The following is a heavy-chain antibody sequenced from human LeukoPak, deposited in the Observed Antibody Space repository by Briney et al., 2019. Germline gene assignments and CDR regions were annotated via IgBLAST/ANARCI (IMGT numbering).Heavy chain of an antibody. J-gene: IGHJ3*02. CDR1: GLTVSTSY. CDR3: AKPHYYDSGGSYIAGAFDI. D-gene: IGHD3-22*01. Sequence: PGGSLRLSCAASGLTVSTSYMSWVRQVPGKGLEWVSLIYSSGSTYYADSVKGRFTISRDNSKNTLYLQMNSLRAEDTAVYYCAKPHYYDSGGSYIAGAFDIWGQGTMVTVSS. V-gene: IGHV3-53*01. CDR2: IYSSGST.